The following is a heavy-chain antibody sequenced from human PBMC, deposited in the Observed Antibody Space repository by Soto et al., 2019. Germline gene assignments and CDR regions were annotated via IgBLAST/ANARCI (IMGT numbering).Heavy chain of an antibody. Sequence: GGSLRLSCAASGFTFDDYAMHWVRQAPGKGLEWVLGISWNSGSIDYADSVKGRFTISRDNAKNSLYLQMNSLRAEDTALYYCAKDQLPGIAAAGTLWDVWGQGTTVTVSS. V-gene: IGHV3-9*01. J-gene: IGHJ6*02. D-gene: IGHD6-13*01. CDR1: GFTFDDYA. CDR3: AKDQLPGIAAAGTLWDV. CDR2: ISWNSGSI.